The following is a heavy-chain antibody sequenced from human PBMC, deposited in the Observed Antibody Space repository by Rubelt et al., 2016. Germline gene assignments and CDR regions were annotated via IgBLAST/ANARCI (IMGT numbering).Heavy chain of an antibody. J-gene: IGHJ3*02. Sequence: QVQLVQSGAEVKKPGASVKVSCKASGYTFTTYGISWVRQAPGQGLEWMGWISTYNGNTNYAQKLQGRVTMTTDTSTSTAYMGLRGLRSDEPAGYYCARDRTWLVPGLDAFDIWGQGTMVTVSS. CDR3: ARDRTWLVPGLDAFDI. V-gene: IGHV1-18*01. CDR2: ISTYNGNT. CDR1: GYTFTTYG. D-gene: IGHD6-19*01.